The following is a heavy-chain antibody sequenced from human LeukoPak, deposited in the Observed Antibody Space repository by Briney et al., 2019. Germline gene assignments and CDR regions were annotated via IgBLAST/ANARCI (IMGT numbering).Heavy chain of an antibody. CDR3: AKDHESDGYPCLDH. V-gene: IGHV3-30*18. Sequence: PGGSLRLSCAASGFTFSSYGMHWVRQAPGKGLEWVAVISYDGSNKYYVDSVKGRFIISRDNSRNTLNLQMDSLRAEDTAVYYCAKDHESDGYPCLDHWGLGTLVTVSS. J-gene: IGHJ4*02. CDR2: ISYDGSNK. D-gene: IGHD3-22*01. CDR1: GFTFSSYG.